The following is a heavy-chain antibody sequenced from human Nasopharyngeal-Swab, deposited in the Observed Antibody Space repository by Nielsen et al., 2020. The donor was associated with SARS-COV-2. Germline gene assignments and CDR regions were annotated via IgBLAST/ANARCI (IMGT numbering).Heavy chain of an antibody. CDR3: ARISGSGAFDY. J-gene: IGHJ4*02. V-gene: IGHV4-59*01. Sequence: GSLRLSCTVSGGSISSYYWSWIRQPPGKGLEWIGYIYYSGSTNYNPSLKSRVTISVDTSKNQFSLKLSSVTAADTAVYYCARISGSGAFDYWGQGTLVTVSS. CDR2: IYYSGST. D-gene: IGHD1-26*01. CDR1: GGSISSYY.